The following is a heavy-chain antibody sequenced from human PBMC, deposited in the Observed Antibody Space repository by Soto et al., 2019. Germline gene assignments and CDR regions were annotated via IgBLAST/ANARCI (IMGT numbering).Heavy chain of an antibody. D-gene: IGHD3-10*01. Sequence: SETLSLTCTVSGGSISSGGYYWSWIRQHPGKGLEWIGYIYYSGSTYYNPSLKSRVTISVDTSKNQFSLKLSSVTAADTAVYYCARDQVRGVGDAFDIWGQGTMVTVSS. V-gene: IGHV4-31*03. CDR1: GGSISSGGYY. CDR3: ARDQVRGVGDAFDI. CDR2: IYYSGST. J-gene: IGHJ3*02.